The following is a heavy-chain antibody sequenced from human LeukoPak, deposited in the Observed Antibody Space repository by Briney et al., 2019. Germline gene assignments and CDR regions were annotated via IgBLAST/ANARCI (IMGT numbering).Heavy chain of an antibody. J-gene: IGHJ4*02. CDR3: AKDSYHRHGRQSDFWSGYWATDY. D-gene: IGHD3-3*01. CDR1: GFTFDDYA. V-gene: IGHV3-9*01. CDR2: ISWNSGSI. Sequence: PGGSLGLSCAASGFTFDDYAMHWVRQAPGKGLEWVSGISWNSGSIGYADSVKGRFAISRDNAKNSLYLQMNSLRAEDTALYYCAKDSYHRHGRQSDFWSGYWATDYWGQGTLVTVSS.